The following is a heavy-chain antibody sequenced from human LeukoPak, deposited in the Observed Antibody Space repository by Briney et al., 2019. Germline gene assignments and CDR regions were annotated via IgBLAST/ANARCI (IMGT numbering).Heavy chain of an antibody. V-gene: IGHV3-30*02. CDR1: GFTFSSYW. CDR2: IRYDGSNK. Sequence: PGGSLRLSCAASGFTFSSYWMHWVRQAPGKGLEWVAFIRYDGSNKYYADSVKGRFTISRDNSKNTLYLQMNSLRAEDTAVYYCAKDLTRYCSGGSCYYMDVWGKGTTVTVSS. J-gene: IGHJ6*03. D-gene: IGHD2-15*01. CDR3: AKDLTRYCSGGSCYYMDV.